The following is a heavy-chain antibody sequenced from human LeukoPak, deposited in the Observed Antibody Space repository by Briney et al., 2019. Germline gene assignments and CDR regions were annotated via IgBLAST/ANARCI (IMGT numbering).Heavy chain of an antibody. CDR2: ISSSSSYT. CDR1: GFTFSSYS. D-gene: IGHD6-13*01. CDR3: ARDPQSSQQLVSY. V-gene: IGHV3-21*04. J-gene: IGHJ4*02. Sequence: PGGSLRLSCAASGFTFSSYSMNWVRQAPGKGLEWVSSISSSSSYTYYADSVKGRFTISRDNSKNTLYLQMNSLRAEDTAVYYCARDPQSSQQLVSYWGQGTLVTVSS.